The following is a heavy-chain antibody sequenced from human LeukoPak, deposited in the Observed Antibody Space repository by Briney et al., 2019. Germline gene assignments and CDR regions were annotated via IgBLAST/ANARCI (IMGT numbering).Heavy chain of an antibody. V-gene: IGHV3-66*01. Sequence: GGSLRLSCAASGFTVSSNYMSWVRQAPGKGLEWVSVIYSGGSTYYADSVKGRFTISRDNSKNTLYLQMNSLRAEDRAVYYCARALGGSGSFILDYWGQGTLVTVSS. J-gene: IGHJ4*02. D-gene: IGHD3-10*01. CDR3: ARALGGSGSFILDY. CDR1: GFTVSSNY. CDR2: IYSGGST.